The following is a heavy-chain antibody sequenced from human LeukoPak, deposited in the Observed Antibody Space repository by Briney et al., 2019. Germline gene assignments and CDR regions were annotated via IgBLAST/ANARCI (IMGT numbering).Heavy chain of an antibody. V-gene: IGHV3-7*01. Sequence: GSLRLSCAASAFTFINYWMSWVRPGPGKGLERGANVKQDRSQTTSMDSVKGRFTISRDNAKNSLYLQMNSLRAQDTAVYYCARRYSYNYVFDYWGQGTLVTVSS. D-gene: IGHD5-18*01. CDR1: AFTFINYW. CDR3: ARRYSYNYVFDY. J-gene: IGHJ4*02. CDR2: VKQDRSQT.